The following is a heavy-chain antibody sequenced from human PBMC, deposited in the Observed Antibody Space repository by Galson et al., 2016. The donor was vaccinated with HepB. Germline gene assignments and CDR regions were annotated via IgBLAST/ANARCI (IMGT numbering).Heavy chain of an antibody. CDR2: INAGGGT. J-gene: IGHJ6*04. Sequence: SETLSLTCTVSGASINSGHCWGWIRQPAGKGLEWIGRINAGGGTVYNPSLRSRVAMSIDTSNNQVSLILNSVTAADTAVYFCATDGVEWGRSEEKHHYGMDVWGKGTTVTVSS. CDR1: GASINSGHC. CDR3: ATDGVEWGRSEEKHHYGMDV. D-gene: IGHD3-3*01. V-gene: IGHV4-4*07.